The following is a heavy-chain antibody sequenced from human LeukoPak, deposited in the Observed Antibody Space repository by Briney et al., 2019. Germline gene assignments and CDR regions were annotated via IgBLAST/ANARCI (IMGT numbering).Heavy chain of an antibody. J-gene: IGHJ3*01. Sequence: PGRSLRLSCAASGFTFSSYAMHWVRQAPGKGLEWVAVISYDGSNKYYADSVKGRFTISRDNSKNTLYLQMNSLRAEDTAVYYCVRDGGRYSYASDWGQGTMVIVSS. CDR2: ISYDGSNK. D-gene: IGHD5-18*01. CDR3: VRDGGRYSYASD. CDR1: GFTFSSYA. V-gene: IGHV3-30-3*01.